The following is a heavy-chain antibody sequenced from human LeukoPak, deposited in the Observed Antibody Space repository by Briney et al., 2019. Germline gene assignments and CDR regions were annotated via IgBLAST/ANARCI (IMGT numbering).Heavy chain of an antibody. J-gene: IGHJ4*02. CDR2: IRSSTSYI. D-gene: IGHD2-2*01. V-gene: IGHV3-21*01. Sequence: PGGSLRLSCAASGFTFSSYSMNWVRQAPGKGLEWVSSIRSSTSYIYYADSVKGRFTISRDNTKNSLHLQMNGLRAEDTAVYYCARDHPVHQFPDYWGQGTLVTVSS. CDR1: GFTFSSYS. CDR3: ARDHPVHQFPDY.